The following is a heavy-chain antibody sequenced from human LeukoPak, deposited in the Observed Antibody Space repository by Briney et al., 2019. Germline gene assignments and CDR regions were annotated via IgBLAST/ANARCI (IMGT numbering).Heavy chain of an antibody. J-gene: IGHJ3*02. V-gene: IGHV3-23*01. Sequence: GGSLRLSRAASGFTFSSYAMSWVRQAPGKGLEWVSAISGSGGSTYYADSVKGRFTISRDNSKNTLYLQMNSLRAEDTAVYYCARADIVEVPAEKGAFDIWGQGTMVTVSS. CDR3: ARADIVEVPAEKGAFDI. CDR2: ISGSGGST. CDR1: GFTFSSYA. D-gene: IGHD2-2*01.